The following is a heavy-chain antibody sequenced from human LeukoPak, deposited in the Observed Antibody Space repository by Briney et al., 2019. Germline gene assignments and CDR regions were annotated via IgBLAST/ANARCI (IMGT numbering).Heavy chain of an antibody. CDR1: GYTLTELS. Sequence: SVKVSCKVSGYTLTELSMHWVRQAPGKGLEWMGGFDPEDGETIYAQKFQGRVTMTEDTSTDTAYMELSSLRSEDTAVYYCARTAIVVVIVGWLDPWGQGTLVTVSS. D-gene: IGHD3-22*01. CDR2: FDPEDGET. J-gene: IGHJ5*02. V-gene: IGHV1-24*01. CDR3: ARTAIVVVIVGWLDP.